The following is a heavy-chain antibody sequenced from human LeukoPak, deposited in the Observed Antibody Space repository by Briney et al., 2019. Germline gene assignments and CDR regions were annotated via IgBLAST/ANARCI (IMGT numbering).Heavy chain of an antibody. CDR3: LRDLNWSLDQ. J-gene: IGHJ4*02. V-gene: IGHV3-74*01. CDR2: IKSDGITI. D-gene: IGHD1-20*01. CDR1: GFTFSNYM. Sequence: GSLRLSCAASGFTFSNYMMHRVRQAPGKGLVWVSRIKSDGITITYADSVKGRFTISRDNAKNTLYLQMNSLRAEDTAVYYCLRDLNWSLDQWGQGTLVTVSS.